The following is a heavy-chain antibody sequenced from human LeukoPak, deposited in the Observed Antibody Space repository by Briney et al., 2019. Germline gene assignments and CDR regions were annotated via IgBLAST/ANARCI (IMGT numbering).Heavy chain of an antibody. CDR3: ARSSSGGDY. Sequence: ATVKVSCKASGYTFTTYGISWVRQAPGQGLEWMGWISAHNGNTNYAQKLQGRVTITPHTSTSTAYMELRSLRSDDTAVYYCARSSSGGDYWGQGTLVTISS. V-gene: IGHV1-18*01. CDR2: ISAHNGNT. D-gene: IGHD6-19*01. J-gene: IGHJ4*02. CDR1: GYTFTTYG.